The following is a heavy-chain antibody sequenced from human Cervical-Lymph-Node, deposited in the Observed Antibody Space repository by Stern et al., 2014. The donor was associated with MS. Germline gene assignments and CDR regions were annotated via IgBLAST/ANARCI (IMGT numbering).Heavy chain of an antibody. CDR2: IYPGDSDT. CDR3: ARRRGDWYFDL. D-gene: IGHD3-16*01. J-gene: IGHJ2*01. Sequence: EDQLVESGAEVKKPGESLKISCKGSGYSFTNYWIVWVRQVPGKGLEWMGVIYPGDSDTEYSPSFQGHVTISADKSISTAYLQWSSLKASDTAMYYCARRRGDWYFDLWGRGTLVTVSS. V-gene: IGHV5-51*03. CDR1: GYSFTNYW.